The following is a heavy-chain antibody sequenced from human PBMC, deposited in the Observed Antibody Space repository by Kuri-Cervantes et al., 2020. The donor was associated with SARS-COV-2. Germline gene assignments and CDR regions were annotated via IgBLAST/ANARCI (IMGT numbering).Heavy chain of an antibody. CDR1: GFTFSSYG. CDR2: IRYDGSNK. Sequence: GGSLRLSCAASGFTFSSYGMHWVRQAPGKGLEWVAFIRYDGSNKYYADSVKGRFTISRDNSKNTLYLQMNSLRAEDTAVYYCAFPTYYYDSSGYPNYWGQGTLVTVSS. D-gene: IGHD3-22*01. V-gene: IGHV3-30*02. CDR3: AFPTYYYDSSGYPNY. J-gene: IGHJ4*02.